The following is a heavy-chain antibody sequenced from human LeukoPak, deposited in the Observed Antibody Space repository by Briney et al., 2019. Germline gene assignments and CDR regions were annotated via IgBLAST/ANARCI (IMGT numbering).Heavy chain of an antibody. CDR2: IRYNGNT. J-gene: IGHJ5*02. Sequence: SETLSLTCTVSGGSISSSSYYWGWIRQPPGKGLEWIGNIRYNGNTYSNPSLKSRVTISVDTSKNQFSMKLSSVTAADTAMYYCARYAALSGPNWLDPWGRGTLVTVSS. D-gene: IGHD6-19*01. V-gene: IGHV4-39*07. CDR3: ARYAALSGPNWLDP. CDR1: GGSISSSSYY.